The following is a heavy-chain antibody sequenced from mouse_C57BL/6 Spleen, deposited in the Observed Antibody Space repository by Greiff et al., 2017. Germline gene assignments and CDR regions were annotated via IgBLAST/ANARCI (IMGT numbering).Heavy chain of an antibody. CDR3: AREATVVEGYCDD. J-gene: IGHJ2*01. D-gene: IGHD1-1*01. CDR2: ITPSSGYP. V-gene: IGHV1-4*01. CDR1: GYTFTSYT. Sequence: VQRVESGAELARPGASVKMSCKASGYTFTSYTMHWVKQRPGQGLEWIGYITPSSGYPKYNQKFKDKATLTADKSSSTAYMQQSSLTSEDSAVYYCAREATVVEGYCDDWGQGTTLTVSS.